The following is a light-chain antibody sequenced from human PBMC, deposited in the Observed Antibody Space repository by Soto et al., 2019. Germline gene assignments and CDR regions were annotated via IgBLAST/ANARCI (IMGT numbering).Light chain of an antibody. CDR1: QTFSSSY. CDR2: GAS. V-gene: IGKV3-20*01. J-gene: IGKJ5*01. CDR3: QQYYSWPPIT. Sequence: VLSQSPGTLSVSLGERVTLSCRASQTFSSSYLAWYQHKPGQAPRLLIYGASTRATGVPDRFSGSGSGTDFSLTISRVEPEDFAVYYCQQYYSWPPITFGQGTRLEIK.